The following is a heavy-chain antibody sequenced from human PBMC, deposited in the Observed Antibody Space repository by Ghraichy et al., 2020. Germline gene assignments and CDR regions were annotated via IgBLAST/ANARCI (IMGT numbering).Heavy chain of an antibody. CDR3: ASYYEGLESYFDY. J-gene: IGHJ4*02. CDR1: GYTFSAYY. D-gene: IGHD3-16*01. Sequence: ASVKVSCKASGYTFSAYYMYWVRQTPGQGLEWMGWINPNSGDTNYAQKFQGRVTLTRDTSISTAYMELSRLISDDSAVYYCASYYEGLESYFDYWGQGTLVTVSS. CDR2: INPNSGDT. V-gene: IGHV1-2*02.